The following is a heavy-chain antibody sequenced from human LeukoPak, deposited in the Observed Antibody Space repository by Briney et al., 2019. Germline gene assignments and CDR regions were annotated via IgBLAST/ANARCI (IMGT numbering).Heavy chain of an antibody. CDR1: GFTFSSSW. V-gene: IGHV3-7*01. CDR2: IKPDGSEK. Sequence: GTSLRLSCTASGFTFSSSWMAWVRQAPGQGLERVASIKPDGSEKYYVDSVKGRFIISRDNAKNSLHLQMNSLRAEDTAVYYCARGAAVAAAVFDYWGQGILATVSS. CDR3: ARGAAVAAAVFDY. J-gene: IGHJ4*02. D-gene: IGHD2-15*01.